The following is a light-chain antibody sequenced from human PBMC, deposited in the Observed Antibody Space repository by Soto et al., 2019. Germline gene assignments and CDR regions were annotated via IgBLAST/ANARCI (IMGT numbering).Light chain of an antibody. CDR2: DAS. J-gene: IGKJ4*01. CDR3: QQYHDLPLT. CDR1: QDISMY. Sequence: DIQLTQSPSSLSASVGDRVTITCQASQDISMYLNWYQQKPGEAPELLIYDASNLETAFPSRFSGGGSGTNFTFTITSLQPEHIATYYCQQYHDLPLTFGGGTKVEVK. V-gene: IGKV1-33*01.